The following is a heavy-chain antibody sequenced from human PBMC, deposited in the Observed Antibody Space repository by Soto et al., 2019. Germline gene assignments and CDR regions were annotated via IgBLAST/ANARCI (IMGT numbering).Heavy chain of an antibody. D-gene: IGHD7-27*01. J-gene: IGHJ4*02. CDR1: GFSISSVSSC. CDR3: ARGPTGDKVDF. V-gene: IGHV4-30-4*01. CDR2: IFIGGTT. Sequence: SETLSLTCTVSGFSISSVSSCLSWIRQYPDKGLEWIGHIFIGGTTYNNPSLTSRVTISLDTSKNQFSLQLSSVSAADTAVYYCARGPTGDKVDFWGQGTLVTVS.